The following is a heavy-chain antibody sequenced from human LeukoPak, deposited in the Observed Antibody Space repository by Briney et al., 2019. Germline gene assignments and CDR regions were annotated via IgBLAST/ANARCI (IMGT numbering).Heavy chain of an antibody. CDR1: GYTFTGYY. CDR3: ARSAGYCSGGSCYPPKYHFDY. CDR2: INPNSGGT. Sequence: ASVKVSCKAPGYTFTGYYMHWVRQAPGQGLEWMGWINPNSGGTNYAQKFQGRVTMTRDTSISTAYMELSRLRSDDTAVYYCARSAGYCSGGSCYPPKYHFDYWGQGTLVTVSS. V-gene: IGHV1-2*02. D-gene: IGHD2-15*01. J-gene: IGHJ4*02.